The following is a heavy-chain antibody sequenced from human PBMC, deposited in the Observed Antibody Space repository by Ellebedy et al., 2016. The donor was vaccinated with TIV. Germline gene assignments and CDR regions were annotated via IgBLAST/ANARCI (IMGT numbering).Heavy chain of an antibody. CDR1: GFPFSNYA. D-gene: IGHD5-12*01. CDR3: AKWRSRVASIPRYSDY. Sequence: PGGSLRLSCAASGFPFSNYAMNWVRQVPGKGLEWVSSISGSGGGTYYTDFVKGRFTISRDNSKNTVYLHMNNLRFEDTAVDYCAKWRSRVASIPRYSDYWGQGTLVTVSS. V-gene: IGHV3-23*01. J-gene: IGHJ4*02. CDR2: ISGSGGGT.